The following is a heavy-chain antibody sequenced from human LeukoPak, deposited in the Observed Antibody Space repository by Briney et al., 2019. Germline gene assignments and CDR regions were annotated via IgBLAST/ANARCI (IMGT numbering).Heavy chain of an antibody. CDR3: ARDLLTTLDY. J-gene: IGHJ4*02. D-gene: IGHD2-15*01. Sequence: PSETPSLTCTVSGGSISSGGYYWSCIRQHPGKGLEWIGYIYYSGSTYYNPSLKSRVTISVDTSKNQFSLKPSSVTAADTAVYYCARDLLTTLDYWGQGTLVSVSS. CDR2: IYYSGST. CDR1: GGSISSGGYY. V-gene: IGHV4-31*03.